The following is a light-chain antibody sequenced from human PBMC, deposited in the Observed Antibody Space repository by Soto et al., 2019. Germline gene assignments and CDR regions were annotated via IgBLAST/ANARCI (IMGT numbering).Light chain of an antibody. V-gene: IGLV2-14*01. Sequence: QSALTQPASVSGSPGQSITISCTGTGSDIGAYNYVSWYQQHPGKAPKLLIHGVTHRPSGVSPRFPASKSAYTASLTISGLQAEDEADYYCSSFTTSYFYVFGPGTKVTVL. J-gene: IGLJ1*01. CDR2: GVT. CDR1: GSDIGAYNY. CDR3: SSFTTSYFYV.